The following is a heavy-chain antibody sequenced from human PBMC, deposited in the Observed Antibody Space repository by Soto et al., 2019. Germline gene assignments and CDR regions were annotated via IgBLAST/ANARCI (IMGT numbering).Heavy chain of an antibody. CDR2: IFYSGTA. CDR3: ARLPEKVCGYNYGMDV. J-gene: IGHJ6*02. V-gene: IGHV4-39*01. CDR1: GGSISRTSRH. Sequence: PSETLSLTCTVSGGSISRTSRHWGWIRQPPGKGLEWIGSIFYSGTAYYNPSLMSRVAMSVDTSKNQCSLKLNSVTAADTAIYYCARLPEKVCGYNYGMDVWGRGTTVTVSS.